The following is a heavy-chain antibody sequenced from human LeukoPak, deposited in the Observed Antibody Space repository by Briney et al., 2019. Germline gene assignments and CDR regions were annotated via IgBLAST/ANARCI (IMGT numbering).Heavy chain of an antibody. J-gene: IGHJ5*02. V-gene: IGHV3-33*01. CDR3: ARDCDTNSRYSWFDP. CDR2: IWSDGIQT. D-gene: IGHD6-13*01. CDR1: GFTFSSFG. Sequence: GGSLRLSCGASGFTFSSFGIHWVRQAPGKGLEWVAVIWSDGIQTYYGDSVKGRFTISRDTSRDTVYLQMNSLRAEDTAVYYCARDCDTNSRYSWFDPWGQGTLVTVSS.